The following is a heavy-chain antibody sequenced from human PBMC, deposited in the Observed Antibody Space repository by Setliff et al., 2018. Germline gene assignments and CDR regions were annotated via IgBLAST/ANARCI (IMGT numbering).Heavy chain of an antibody. CDR2: INNYNFNT. CDR3: ARINFYVSSGYYYAPEL. D-gene: IGHD3-22*01. J-gene: IGHJ4*02. Sequence: ALVKVSCKSSGFTFTDYGITWVRQVPGQGLEWMGWINNYNFNTQYAQKFQGRVTVTTDTSTTTAYMELRSLRADDTAVYYCARINFYVSSGYYYAPELWGQGTTVTVSS. CDR1: GFTFTDYG. V-gene: IGHV1-18*01.